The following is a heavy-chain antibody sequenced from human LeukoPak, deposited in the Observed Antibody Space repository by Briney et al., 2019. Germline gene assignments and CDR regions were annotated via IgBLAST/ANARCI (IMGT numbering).Heavy chain of an antibody. Sequence: ASVKVSFKASGYTFPAYYIHWLRQAPGQGREWMGWVNPIKPNSDDVRYAQNFRGRVTMTRATSISTAYMELSSLTSDDTALYYCTRGGYSSSLYDYWGQGTLVTVSS. CDR1: GYTFPAYY. D-gene: IGHD6-13*01. V-gene: IGHV1-2*02. J-gene: IGHJ4*02. CDR3: TRGGYSSSLYDY. CDR2: VNPIKPNSDDV.